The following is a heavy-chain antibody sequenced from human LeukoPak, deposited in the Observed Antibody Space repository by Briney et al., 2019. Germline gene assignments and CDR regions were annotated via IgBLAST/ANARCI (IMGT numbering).Heavy chain of an antibody. D-gene: IGHD5-18*01. J-gene: IGHJ4*02. Sequence: ASETLSLTCTVSGGSMTTHHWNWIRQTPGKGLEWIGYVFDSGRTKENPSLKSRVTLSADTSKNQLSLRLSSVTATDTAVYYCTTIKRGNIFGYFDFWGQGILVTVSS. V-gene: IGHV4-59*11. CDR2: VFDSGRT. CDR3: TTIKRGNIFGYFDF. CDR1: GGSMTTHH.